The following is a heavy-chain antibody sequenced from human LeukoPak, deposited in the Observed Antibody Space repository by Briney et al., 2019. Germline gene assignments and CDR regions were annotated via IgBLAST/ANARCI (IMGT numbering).Heavy chain of an antibody. Sequence: ASVKVSCKASGYTFTSYAMHWVRQAPGQRLEWMGWINAGNGNTKYSQKFQGRVTITRDTSASTAYMELSSLRSEDTAVYYCAVGEYYYDSSGYCDNWGQGTLVTVSS. J-gene: IGHJ4*02. D-gene: IGHD3-22*01. CDR1: GYTFTSYA. V-gene: IGHV1-3*01. CDR2: INAGNGNT. CDR3: AVGEYYYDSSGYCDN.